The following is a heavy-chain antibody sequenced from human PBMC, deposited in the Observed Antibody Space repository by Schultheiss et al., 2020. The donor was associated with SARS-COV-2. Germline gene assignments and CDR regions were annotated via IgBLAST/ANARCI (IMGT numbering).Heavy chain of an antibody. Sequence: SETLSLTCTVSGGSISSGDYYWSWIRQPPGKGLEWIGSIYYSGSTYYNPSLKSRVTISVDTSKNQFSLKLSSVTAADTAVYYCARRASHTPFDYWGQGTLVTVSS. D-gene: IGHD2-2*01. V-gene: IGHV4-39*07. J-gene: IGHJ4*02. CDR2: IYYSGST. CDR1: GGSISSGDYY. CDR3: ARRASHTPFDY.